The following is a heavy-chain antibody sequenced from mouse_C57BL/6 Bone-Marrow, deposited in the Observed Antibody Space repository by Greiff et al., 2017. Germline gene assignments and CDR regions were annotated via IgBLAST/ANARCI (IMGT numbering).Heavy chain of an antibody. CDR1: GYTFTSYG. Sequence: QVQLQQSGAELARPGASVKLSCKASGYTFTSYGISWVKQRTGQGLEWIGEIYPRSGNTYYNEKFKGKATLTVDKSSSTAYMELRSLTSEDAAVYFCARYGYYAMDDWGQGTSVTVSS. CDR2: IYPRSGNT. CDR3: ARYGYYAMDD. V-gene: IGHV1-81*01. D-gene: IGHD1-1*02. J-gene: IGHJ4*01.